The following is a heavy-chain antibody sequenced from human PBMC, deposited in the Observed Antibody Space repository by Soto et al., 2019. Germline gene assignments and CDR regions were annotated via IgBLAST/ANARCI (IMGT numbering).Heavy chain of an antibody. Sequence: QLQLQESGSGLVKPSQTLSLTCAVSGGSISSGGYSWSWIRQPPGKGLEWIGYIYHGGSTYYNPYLKSRVTMSVARSKNQFSLKLSSVTAADTAVYYCARAVPYYDILTGFSSYYFDYWGQGTLVTVSS. CDR1: GGSISSGGYS. V-gene: IGHV4-30-2*01. CDR3: ARAVPYYDILTGFSSYYFDY. D-gene: IGHD3-9*01. J-gene: IGHJ4*02. CDR2: IYHGGST.